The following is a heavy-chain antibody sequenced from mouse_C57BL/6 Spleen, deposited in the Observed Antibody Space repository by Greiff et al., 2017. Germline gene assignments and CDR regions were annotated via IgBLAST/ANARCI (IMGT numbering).Heavy chain of an antibody. V-gene: IGHV5-17*01. Sequence: EVQVVESGGGLVKPGGSLKLSCAASGFTFSDYGMHWVRQAPEKGLEWVAYISSGSSTIYYADTVKGRFTISRDNAKNTLFLQMTSLRSEDTAMYYCARHETAQAHYAMDYWGQGTSVTVSS. CDR3: ARHETAQAHYAMDY. D-gene: IGHD3-2*02. CDR2: ISSGSSTI. CDR1: GFTFSDYG. J-gene: IGHJ4*01.